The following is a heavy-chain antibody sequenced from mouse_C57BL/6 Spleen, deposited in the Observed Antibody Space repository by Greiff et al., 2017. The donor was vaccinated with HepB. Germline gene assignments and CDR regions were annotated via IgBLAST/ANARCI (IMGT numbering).Heavy chain of an antibody. Sequence: QVQLKESGAELVRPGASVKLSCKASGYTFTDYYINWVKQRPGQGLEWIARIYPGSGNTYYNEKFKGKATLTAEKSSSTAYMQLSSLTSEDSAVYFYARWGVNFDYWGQGTTLTVSS. CDR1: GYTFTDYY. V-gene: IGHV1-76*01. J-gene: IGHJ2*01. CDR3: ARWGVNFDY. D-gene: IGHD2-13*01. CDR2: IYPGSGNT.